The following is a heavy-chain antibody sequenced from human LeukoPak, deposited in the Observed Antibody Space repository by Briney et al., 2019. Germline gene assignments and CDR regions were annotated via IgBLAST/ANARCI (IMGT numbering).Heavy chain of an antibody. CDR2: IYSGGST. CDR3: ARMYSSSSYGMDV. J-gene: IGHJ6*02. V-gene: IGHV3-53*01. Sequence: GGSLRLSCAASGFTVRSNYMSWVRQAPGKGLEWVSVIYSGGSTYYADSVKGRFTISRDNSKNTLYLQMNSLRAEDTAVYYCARMYSSSSYGMDVWGQGTTVTVSS. CDR1: GFTVRSNY. D-gene: IGHD6-6*01.